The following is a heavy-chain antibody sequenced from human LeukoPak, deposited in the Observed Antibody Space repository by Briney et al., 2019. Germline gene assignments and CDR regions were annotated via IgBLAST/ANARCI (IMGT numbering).Heavy chain of an antibody. V-gene: IGHV4-39*02. Sequence: PSETLSLTCTVSGGSISSSSYYWGWIPPPPGKGVEWIGEINHSESTNYNPSLKRRVTISGDTSKHHLSLKLSSVTAADTAVYYCARVVDRGGYYYLYYLDVWGKGTTVTVSS. CDR3: ARVVDRGGYYYLYYLDV. CDR2: INHSEST. J-gene: IGHJ6*03. CDR1: GGSISSSSYY. D-gene: IGHD3-16*01.